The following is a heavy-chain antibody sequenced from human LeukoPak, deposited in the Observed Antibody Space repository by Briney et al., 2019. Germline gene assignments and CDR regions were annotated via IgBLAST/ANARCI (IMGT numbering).Heavy chain of an antibody. CDR2: IYHSGST. J-gene: IGHJ3*02. Sequence: SETLSLTCSVSGYSISSGSYWGWIRQPPGKGLEWIGSIYHSGSTYYNPSLKSRVTISVDTSKNQFSLKLSSVTAADTAVYYCARSPGPLVPAAFDIWGQGTMVTVSS. CDR3: ARSPGPLVPAAFDI. V-gene: IGHV4-38-2*02. D-gene: IGHD3-10*01. CDR1: GYSISSGSY.